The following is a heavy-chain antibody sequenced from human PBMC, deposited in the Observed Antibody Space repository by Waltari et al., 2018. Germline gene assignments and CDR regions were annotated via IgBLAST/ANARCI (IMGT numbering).Heavy chain of an antibody. D-gene: IGHD3-22*01. CDR3: ARGSNYDPPSFDY. CDR2: ISSSGSTI. J-gene: IGHJ4*02. CDR1: GFTFSSYE. Sequence: EVQLVESGGGLVQPGGSLRLSCAASGFTFSSYEMTWVRQAPGKGLEWVSYISSSGSTIYYADSVKGRFTISRDNAKNSLYLQMNSLRAEDTAVYYCARGSNYDPPSFDYWGQGTLVTVSS. V-gene: IGHV3-48*03.